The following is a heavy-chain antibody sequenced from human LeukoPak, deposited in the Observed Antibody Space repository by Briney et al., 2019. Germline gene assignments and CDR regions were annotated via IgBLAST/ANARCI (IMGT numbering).Heavy chain of an antibody. J-gene: IGHJ6*03. CDR2: ISAYNGNT. D-gene: IGHD3-10*01. V-gene: IGHV1-18*01. CDR1: GYTFTSYG. CDR3: ARADYYGSGSYYFTDYYYYYMDV. Sequence: ASVKVSCKASGYTFTSYGISWVRQAPGQGLEWMGWISAYNGNTNYAQKLQGRVTMTTDTSTSTAYMELRSLRSDDTAVYYCARADYYGSGSYYFTDYYYYYMDVWGKGTTVTISS.